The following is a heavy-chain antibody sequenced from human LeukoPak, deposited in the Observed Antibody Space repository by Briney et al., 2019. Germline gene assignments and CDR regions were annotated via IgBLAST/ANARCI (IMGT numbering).Heavy chain of an antibody. J-gene: IGHJ4*02. D-gene: IGHD5-18*01. Sequence: WETLSLTCTVSGGSISTHYWSWIRQSPGKGLEWIGYVYYSGDSKYHSSLNSRVTISVDTSKNQFSLKLTSVTNADTAVYYCARDGHTYGYFDYRGQRTPVTVSS. CDR1: GGSISTHY. CDR2: VYYSGDS. V-gene: IGHV4-59*11. CDR3: ARDGHTYGYFDY.